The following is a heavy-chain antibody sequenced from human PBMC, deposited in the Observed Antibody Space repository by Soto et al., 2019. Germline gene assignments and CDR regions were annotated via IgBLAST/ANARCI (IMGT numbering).Heavy chain of an antibody. CDR1: GFTFSNYA. V-gene: IGHV3-23*01. Sequence: EVQLLESGGGTVPPGGSLRLSCAAFGFTFSNYAMSWVRQAPGRGLEWVLAISGSGGSTYHADSVKGRFAISRDNSKNTLFLQMNSLRAEDTAIYYCAKDILKTGLDGFEIWGQGTMVTVSS. D-gene: IGHD1-1*01. CDR2: ISGSGGST. J-gene: IGHJ3*02. CDR3: AKDILKTGLDGFEI.